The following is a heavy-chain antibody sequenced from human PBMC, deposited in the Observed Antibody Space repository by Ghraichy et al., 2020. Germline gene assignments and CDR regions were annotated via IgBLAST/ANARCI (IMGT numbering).Heavy chain of an antibody. V-gene: IGHV1-18*04. CDR3: ARDYCSGPSCSKSRGAKDY. CDR1: GYTFTTYG. CDR2: ISAYNGNT. J-gene: IGHJ4*02. Sequence: ASVKVSCKASGYTFTTYGISWVRQAPGQGLEWMGWISAYNGNTNYAQKLQGRVTMTRDTSTSTAYMEMRRLRSDDTAVYYCARDYCSGPSCSKSRGAKDYWGQGTLVTVSS. D-gene: IGHD2-15*01.